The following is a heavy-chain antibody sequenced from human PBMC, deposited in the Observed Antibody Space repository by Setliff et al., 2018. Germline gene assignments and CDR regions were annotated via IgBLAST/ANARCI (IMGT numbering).Heavy chain of an antibody. CDR1: GYIFTYYA. CDR2: INAGNGNT. J-gene: IGHJ3*02. Sequence: ASVKVSCKASGYIFTYYAIHWVRQAPGQRLEWMGWINAGNGNTKYSQKFQGRVTITRDTSASTAYMELSSLRSEDTAVYCCAISTIFGVVSPTPDAFDIWGQGTMVTVSS. V-gene: IGHV1-3*01. D-gene: IGHD3-3*01. CDR3: AISTIFGVVSPTPDAFDI.